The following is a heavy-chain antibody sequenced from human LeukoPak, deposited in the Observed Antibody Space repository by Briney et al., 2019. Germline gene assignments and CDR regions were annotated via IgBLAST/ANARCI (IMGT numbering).Heavy chain of an antibody. V-gene: IGHV3-64*01. CDR1: GFTFSDYA. CDR2: IGPIGVYT. J-gene: IGHJ4*02. Sequence: GGSLRLSCPASGFTFSDYAMHWVRQAPGKGLEFVSVIGPIGVYTYYANSVKGRFTISRDNSKSTVSLQMGSLRDEDMAVYYCARSPPGRTNWNYCDYWGRGTLVTVSS. CDR3: ARSPPGRTNWNYCDY. D-gene: IGHD1-1*01.